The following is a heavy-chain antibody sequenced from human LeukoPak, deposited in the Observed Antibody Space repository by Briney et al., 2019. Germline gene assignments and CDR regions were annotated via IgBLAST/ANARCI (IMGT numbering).Heavy chain of an antibody. CDR3: ARDLVDFDY. J-gene: IGHJ4*02. CDR2: ISYDGSNK. CDR1: GFTFSSYA. Sequence: GGSLRLSCAASGFTFSSYAMHWVRQAPGKGLEWVAVISYDGSNKYYADSVKGRFTISRDNSKNTLHLQMNSLRAEDTAEYYCARDLVDFDYWGQGTLVTVSS. V-gene: IGHV3-30-3*01.